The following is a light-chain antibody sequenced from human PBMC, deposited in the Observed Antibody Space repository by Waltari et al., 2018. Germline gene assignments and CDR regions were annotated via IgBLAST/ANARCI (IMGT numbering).Light chain of an antibody. J-gene: IGLJ1*01. V-gene: IGLV2-14*03. CDR2: DVT. CDR1: SSDIGVYNH. CDR3: SSYTTSISYV. Sequence: QSALTQPASVSGSPGQSLTISCTGTSSDIGVYNHVSWYQQHPGKAPKLIIYDVTNRPSGVSDLFSGSKSDYTASLTISGLQAEDEADYSCSSYTTSISYVFGTGTRVTVL.